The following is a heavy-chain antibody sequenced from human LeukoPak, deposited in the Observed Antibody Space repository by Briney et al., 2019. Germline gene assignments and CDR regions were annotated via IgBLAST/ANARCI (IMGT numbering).Heavy chain of an antibody. D-gene: IGHD4-17*01. CDR3: AKDLQTTVTIIYYYYMDV. V-gene: IGHV3-48*03. J-gene: IGHJ6*03. CDR2: ISSSGTSI. CDR1: GFTFSFYE. Sequence: GGSLRLSCAASGFTFSFYEMNWVRQAPGKGLEWVSYISSSGTSIYYADSVKGRFTISRDNSKNTLYLQMNSLRAEDTAVYYCAKDLQTTVTIIYYYYMDVWGKGTTVTVSS.